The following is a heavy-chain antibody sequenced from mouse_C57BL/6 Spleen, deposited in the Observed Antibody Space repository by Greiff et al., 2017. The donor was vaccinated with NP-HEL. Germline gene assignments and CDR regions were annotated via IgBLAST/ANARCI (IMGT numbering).Heavy chain of an antibody. Sequence: EVQLVESGGGLVKPGGSLKLSCAASGFTFSSYAMSWVRQTPEKRLEWVATISDGGSYTYYPDNVKGRFTISRDNAKNNLYLQMSHLKSEDTAMYYCARDGGRGRGNAMDYWGQGTSVTVSS. CDR1: GFTFSSYA. D-gene: IGHD3-3*01. CDR2: ISDGGSYT. J-gene: IGHJ4*01. V-gene: IGHV5-4*01. CDR3: ARDGGRGRGNAMDY.